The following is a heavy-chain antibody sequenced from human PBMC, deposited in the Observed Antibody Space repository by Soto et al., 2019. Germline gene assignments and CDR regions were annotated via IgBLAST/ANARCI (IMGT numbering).Heavy chain of an antibody. CDR3: ARGPGDLGYLDY. D-gene: IGHD1-1*01. Sequence: QVQLVQSGAEVKKPGASVKVSCRASGYTFTGYDINWVRQAPGQGLECMGWMNPYNGNTGYAQNFQGRVTMTTNTSISTAYMELSSLRSEDTAVYYCARGPGDLGYLDYWGQGAPVTVSS. CDR2: MNPYNGNT. CDR1: GYTFTGYD. V-gene: IGHV1-8*01. J-gene: IGHJ4*02.